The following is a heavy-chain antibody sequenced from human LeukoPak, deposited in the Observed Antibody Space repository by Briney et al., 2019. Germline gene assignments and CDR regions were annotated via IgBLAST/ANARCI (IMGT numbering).Heavy chain of an antibody. CDR2: IKTNTGNP. CDR1: GYTFTSYA. J-gene: IGHJ6*03. CDR3: AREGTVTEYYYYYYYMDV. Sequence: ASVKVSCKASGYTFTSYAMNWVRQAPGQGLEWMGWIKTNTGNPTYAQGFRGRFVFSLDTSVSTAYLQISSLKAEDTAVYYCAREGTVTEYYYYYYYMDVWGKGTTVTVSS. D-gene: IGHD4-11*01. V-gene: IGHV7-4-1*02.